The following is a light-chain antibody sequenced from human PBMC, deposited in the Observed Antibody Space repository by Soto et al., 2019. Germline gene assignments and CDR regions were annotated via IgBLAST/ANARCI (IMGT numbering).Light chain of an antibody. Sequence: EIVLTQSPATLSLSPGERATLSCRASQSVSSYLAWYQQKHGQAPRLLIYDASNRATGIPARFSGSGSGTDFTLTISSLEPEDFAVYYCHQRSNWPITFGGGTKVEIK. CDR1: QSVSSY. CDR2: DAS. CDR3: HQRSNWPIT. J-gene: IGKJ4*01. V-gene: IGKV3-11*01.